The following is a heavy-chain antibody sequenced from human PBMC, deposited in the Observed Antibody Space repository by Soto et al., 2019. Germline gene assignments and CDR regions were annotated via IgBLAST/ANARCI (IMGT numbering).Heavy chain of an antibody. CDR3: ARAGGSGYYSSSFDY. CDR2: ISSSGSTI. Sequence: VQLVESGGGVVQPGRSLRLSCAASGFTFSSYAMHWVRQAPGKGLEWVSYISSSGSTIYYADSVKGRFTISRDNAKNSLYLQMNSLRAEDTAVYYCARAGGSGYYSSSFDYWGQGTLVTVSS. J-gene: IGHJ4*02. CDR1: GFTFSSYA. D-gene: IGHD3-22*01. V-gene: IGHV3-48*03.